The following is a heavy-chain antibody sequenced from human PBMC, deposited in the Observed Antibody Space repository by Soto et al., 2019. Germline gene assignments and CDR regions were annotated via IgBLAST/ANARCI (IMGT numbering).Heavy chain of an antibody. CDR1: GYTFTGYY. V-gene: IGHV1-2*04. CDR3: ARGDLGMPPWGYYYGMDV. J-gene: IGHJ6*02. CDR2: INPNSGGT. D-gene: IGHD7-27*01. Sequence: ASVKVSCKASGYTFTGYYMHWVRQAPGQGLEWMGWINPNSGGTNYAQKFQGWVTMTRDTSNSTAYMELSRLRSDDTAVYYCARGDLGMPPWGYYYGMDVWGQGTTVTVSS.